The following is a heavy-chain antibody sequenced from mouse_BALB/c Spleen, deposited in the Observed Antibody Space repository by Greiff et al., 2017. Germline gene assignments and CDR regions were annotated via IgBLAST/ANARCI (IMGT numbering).Heavy chain of an antibody. V-gene: IGHV5-6-4*01. D-gene: IGHD2-4*01. CDR1: GFTFSSYT. Sequence: EVKVVESGGDLVKPGGSLKLSCAASGFTFSSYTMSWVRQTPEKRLEWVATISSGGSYTYYPDSVKGRFTISRDNAKNTLYLQMSSLKSEDTAMYYCTREGDDYDENYAMDYWGQGTSVTVSS. J-gene: IGHJ4*01. CDR3: TREGDDYDENYAMDY. CDR2: ISSGGSYT.